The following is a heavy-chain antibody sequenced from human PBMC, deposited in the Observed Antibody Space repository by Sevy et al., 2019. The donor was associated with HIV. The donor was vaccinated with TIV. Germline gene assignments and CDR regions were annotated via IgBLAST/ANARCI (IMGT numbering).Heavy chain of an antibody. J-gene: IGHJ4*02. Sequence: GESLKNSCKGSGYSFTNYWIGWVRQMPGKGLEWMGIIYPGESDTRHSPSFQGQVTISVDKSISTAYLQWSGLKASDTAMYYCARRVRDGYNVFDYWGQGTLVTVSS. CDR1: GYSFTNYW. CDR3: ARRVRDGYNVFDY. D-gene: IGHD5-12*01. V-gene: IGHV5-51*01. CDR2: IYPGESDT.